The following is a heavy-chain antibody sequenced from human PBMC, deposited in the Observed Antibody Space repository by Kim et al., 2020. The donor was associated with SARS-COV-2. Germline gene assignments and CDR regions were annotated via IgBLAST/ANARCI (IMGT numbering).Heavy chain of an antibody. Sequence: GGSLRLSCAASGFTFSSYAMHWVRQAPGKGLEWVAVISYDGSNKYYADSVKGRFTISRDNSKNTLYLQMNSLRAEDTAVYYCASLDYYDSSGLDAFDIWGQGTMVTVSS. CDR2: ISYDGSNK. CDR3: ASLDYYDSSGLDAFDI. CDR1: GFTFSSYA. D-gene: IGHD3-22*01. V-gene: IGHV3-30*04. J-gene: IGHJ3*02.